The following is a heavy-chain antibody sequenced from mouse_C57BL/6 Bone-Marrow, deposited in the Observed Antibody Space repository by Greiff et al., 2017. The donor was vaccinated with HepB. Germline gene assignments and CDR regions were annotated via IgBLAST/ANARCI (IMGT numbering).Heavy chain of an antibody. CDR3: ARGYYYGSSSWFAY. V-gene: IGHV1-81*01. J-gene: IGHJ3*01. Sequence: VMLVESGAELARPGASVKLSCKASGYTFTSYGISWVKQRTGQGLEWIGEIYPRSGNTYYNEKFKGKATLTADKSSSTAYMELRSLTSEDSAVYFCARGYYYGSSSWFAYWGQGTLVTVSA. CDR2: IYPRSGNT. D-gene: IGHD1-1*01. CDR1: GYTFTSYG.